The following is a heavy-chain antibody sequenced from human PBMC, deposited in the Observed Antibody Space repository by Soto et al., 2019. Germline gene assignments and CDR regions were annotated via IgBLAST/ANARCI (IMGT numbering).Heavy chain of an antibody. D-gene: IGHD6-13*01. CDR1: GFTFSAYA. Sequence: EVQLLESGGGVVQPGGSLRLSCAASGFTFSAYAMTWVRQAPGKGLEWVSVISGSAGATYYADSVKGRFTISRDNSKNTLYLQMNSRRAEDTAGYYCARQDYSTTWYLTYWGQGTLVTVSS. CDR2: ISGSAGAT. CDR3: ARQDYSTTWYLTY. V-gene: IGHV3-23*01. J-gene: IGHJ4*02.